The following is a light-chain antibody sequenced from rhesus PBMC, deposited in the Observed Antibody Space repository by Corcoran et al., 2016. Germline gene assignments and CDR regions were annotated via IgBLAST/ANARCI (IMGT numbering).Light chain of an antibody. Sequence: QAVVTQEPSLTVSPGGTVTLTCDSSAGAVTSGHSPHWCQQKPGQAPRGLIYNTNSKQPWTPARFSGSRAGGKAALTLSGAQPEDEAEYFCLLYYSDNQLVFGSGTKLTVL. CDR2: NTN. V-gene: IGLV7-71*01. J-gene: IGLJ6*01. CDR1: AGAVTSGHS. CDR3: LLYYSDNQLV.